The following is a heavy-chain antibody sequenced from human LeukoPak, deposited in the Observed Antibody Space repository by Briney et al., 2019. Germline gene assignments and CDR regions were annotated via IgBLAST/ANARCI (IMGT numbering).Heavy chain of an antibody. V-gene: IGHV3-30*02. Sequence: PGGSLRLSCAASGFTFSNYGMHWVRQAQGKGLEWAAFSRSDAKGEYYADSVKGRFTISRDNSKNTLYLQMNSLRPDDTALYYCARDFWSGYYAGYWGRGALVTVSS. CDR3: ARDFWSGYYAGY. CDR1: GFTFSNYG. CDR2: SRSDAKGE. J-gene: IGHJ4*02. D-gene: IGHD3-3*01.